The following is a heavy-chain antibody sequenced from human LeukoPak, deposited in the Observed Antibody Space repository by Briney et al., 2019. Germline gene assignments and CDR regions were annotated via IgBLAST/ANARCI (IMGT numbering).Heavy chain of an antibody. CDR1: GGTFSSYA. J-gene: IGHJ4*02. CDR3: ARWDGYSSSPDY. V-gene: IGHV1-2*02. CDR2: INPNSADT. Sequence: ASVKVSCKASGGTFSSYAISWVRQAPGQGLEWMGWINPNSADTDYAQKFLGRVTMTRDMSISTIYMELTRLRSDDTALYYCARWDGYSSSPDYWGQGTLVTVSS. D-gene: IGHD6-13*01.